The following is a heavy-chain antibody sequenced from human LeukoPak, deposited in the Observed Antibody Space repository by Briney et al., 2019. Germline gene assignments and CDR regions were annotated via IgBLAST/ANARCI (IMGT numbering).Heavy chain of an antibody. CDR2: ISYDGSNK. Sequence: GRSLRLSCAASGFTFSSYGMHWVRQAPGKGLEWVAVISYDGSNKYYADSVKGRFTISRDNSKNTLYLQMNSLRAEDTAVYYCARDLGEGMATPFDYWGQGTLVTVSS. D-gene: IGHD5-24*01. CDR3: ARDLGEGMATPFDY. J-gene: IGHJ4*02. V-gene: IGHV3-30*03. CDR1: GFTFSSYG.